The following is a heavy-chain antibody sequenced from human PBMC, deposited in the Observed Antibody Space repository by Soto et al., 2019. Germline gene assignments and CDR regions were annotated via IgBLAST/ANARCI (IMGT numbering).Heavy chain of an antibody. CDR3: ARDGLYGDYVDYYYYYMDV. CDR1: GYTFTSYG. V-gene: IGHV1-18*01. CDR2: ISAYNGNT. Sequence: ASVKVSCKASGYTFTSYGISWVRQAPGQGLEWMGWISAYNGNTNYAQKLQGRVTMTTDTSTSTAYMELRSLRSDDTAVYYCARDGLYGDYVDYYYYYMDVWGKGTTVTVSS. D-gene: IGHD4-17*01. J-gene: IGHJ6*03.